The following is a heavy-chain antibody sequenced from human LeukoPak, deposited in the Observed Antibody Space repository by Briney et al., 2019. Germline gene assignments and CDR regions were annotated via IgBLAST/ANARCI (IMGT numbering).Heavy chain of an antibody. D-gene: IGHD5-24*01. CDR1: GGSISSYY. J-gene: IGHJ3*02. V-gene: IGHV4-59*01. CDR2: IYYSGST. Sequence: KPSETLSLTCTVSGGSISSYYWSWIRQPPGKGLEWIGYIYYSGSTYYNPSLKSRVTISVDTSKNQFSLKLSSVTAADTAVYYCARGASGYNNIREPHDAFDIWGQGTMVTVSS. CDR3: ARGASGYNNIREPHDAFDI.